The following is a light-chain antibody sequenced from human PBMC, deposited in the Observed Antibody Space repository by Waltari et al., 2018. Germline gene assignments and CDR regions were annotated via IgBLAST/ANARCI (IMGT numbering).Light chain of an antibody. CDR3: CSFASTSTLNWV. CDR2: EGT. V-gene: IGLV2-23*01. CDR1: TDEAGNYNL. J-gene: IGLJ3*02. Sequence: QSALTQPPSVSGPPGQSVTIPRPKTTDEAGNYNLFSWYQQHPGKVPQLMIYEGTKRPSGVSNRFSGSKSGNTASLTISGLQAEDEADYYCCSFASTSTLNWVFGGGTKLTVL.